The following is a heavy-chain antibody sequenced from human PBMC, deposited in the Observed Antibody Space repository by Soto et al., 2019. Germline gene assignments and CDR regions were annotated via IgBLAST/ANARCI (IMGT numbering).Heavy chain of an antibody. V-gene: IGHV1-69*13. D-gene: IGHD3-10*01. Sequence: SVKVSCKASGVTFSSETLGWVRQAPGQGLEWVGGIIPLFGTASYAQKFQGRVTITADESTSTVYMELSSLRSDDTAVYFCATELGENPASPFDAWGQGTLVT. CDR3: ATELGENPASPFDA. J-gene: IGHJ4*02. CDR1: GVTFSSET. CDR2: IIPLFGTA.